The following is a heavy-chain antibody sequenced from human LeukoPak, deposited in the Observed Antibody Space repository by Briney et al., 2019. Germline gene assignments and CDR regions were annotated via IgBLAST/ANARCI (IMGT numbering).Heavy chain of an antibody. CDR1: GYTFTSYA. CDR3: ARSGGSGTGNYMDV. CDR2: SNAGNGNT. J-gene: IGHJ6*03. D-gene: IGHD2-15*01. Sequence: ASVKVSCKASGYTFTSYAMHWLRQAPGQRLEWMGWSNAGNGNTKYSQEFQGRVTITRDTSASTAYMELSSLRSEDTAVYYCARSGGSGTGNYMDVWGKGTTVTVSS. V-gene: IGHV1-3*02.